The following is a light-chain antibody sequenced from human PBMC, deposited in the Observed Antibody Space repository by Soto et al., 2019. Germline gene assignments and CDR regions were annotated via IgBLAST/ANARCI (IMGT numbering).Light chain of an antibody. CDR2: GAS. V-gene: IGKV3-20*01. J-gene: IGKJ2*01. CDR3: QQYGSSPYT. CDR1: QSIFRSY. Sequence: EIVLTQSPGTLSLSPGERATLSCRASQSIFRSYLAWYQQQPGQAPRLLIYGASSRATVIPDRFSGSGSGTDVTLTISRLEPEDFAVYYCQQYGSSPYTFGQGTKREIK.